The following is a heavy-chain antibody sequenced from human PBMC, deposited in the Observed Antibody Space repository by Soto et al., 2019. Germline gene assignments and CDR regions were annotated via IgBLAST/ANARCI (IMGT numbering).Heavy chain of an antibody. J-gene: IGHJ5*02. CDR2: ISWNSGSI. Sequence: EVQLVESGGGLVQPGRSLRLSCAASGFTFDDYAMHWVRQAPGKGLEWVSGISWNSGSIGYADSVKGRFTISRDNAKNSLYLQMNSLRAEDTALYYCAKDRLGFCSGGSCYSNWFDPWGQGTLVTVSS. CDR1: GFTFDDYA. D-gene: IGHD2-15*01. V-gene: IGHV3-9*01. CDR3: AKDRLGFCSGGSCYSNWFDP.